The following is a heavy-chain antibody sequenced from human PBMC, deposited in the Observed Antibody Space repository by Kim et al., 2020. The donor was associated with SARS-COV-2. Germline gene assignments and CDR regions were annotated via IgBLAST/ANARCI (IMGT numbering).Heavy chain of an antibody. CDR3: AREGNWNDGGGMDV. D-gene: IGHD1-20*01. CDR2: IWDDGSSK. CDR1: GFTFSSYG. V-gene: IGHV3-33*01. J-gene: IGHJ6*02. Sequence: GGSLRLSCAASGFTFSSYGMRWVRQAPGKGLEWVAAIWDDGSSKYYADSVKGRFTISRDNSKNTLYLQMNSLRAEDTAVYYCAREGNWNDGGGMDVWGQGTTVTVSS.